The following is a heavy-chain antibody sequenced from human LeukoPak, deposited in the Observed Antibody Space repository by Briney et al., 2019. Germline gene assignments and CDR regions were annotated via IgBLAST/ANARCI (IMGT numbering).Heavy chain of an antibody. Sequence: KPGGSLRLSCAASGFTFSHYSMNWVRQAPGKGLEWVSSISSSSSYIYYADSVKGRFTISRDNAKNSLYLQMNSLRAEDTAVYYCARESRGYDILTGKYHRGYYSYYMDVWGKGTTVTVSS. CDR2: ISSSSSYI. D-gene: IGHD3-9*01. V-gene: IGHV3-21*01. J-gene: IGHJ6*03. CDR1: GFTFSHYS. CDR3: ARESRGYDILTGKYHRGYYSYYMDV.